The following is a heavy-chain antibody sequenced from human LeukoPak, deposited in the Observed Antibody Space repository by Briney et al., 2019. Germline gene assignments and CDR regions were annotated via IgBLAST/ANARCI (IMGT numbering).Heavy chain of an antibody. D-gene: IGHD3-22*01. J-gene: IGHJ4*02. CDR1: GFFFSDYY. CDR3: VRAYTRGYSDDFDY. CDR2: IDGSSSNM. Sequence: GGSLRLSCAASGFFFSDYYMSWMRQAPGKGLEWVSYIDGSSSNMYYADSVKGRFTISRDNAKNSLYPQMNSLRGEDTAVYYCVRAYTRGYSDDFDYWGQGTLVTVSS. V-gene: IGHV3-11*01.